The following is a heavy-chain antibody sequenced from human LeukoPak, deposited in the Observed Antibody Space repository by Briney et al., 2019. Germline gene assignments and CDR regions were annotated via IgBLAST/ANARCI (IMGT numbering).Heavy chain of an antibody. CDR3: ARRAAAVGTYYMDV. V-gene: IGHV4-59*01. CDR1: GGSISPYY. CDR2: IYYSGGT. Sequence: ASETLSLTCTVSGGSISPYYCNWIRQPPGKGLEWIGYIYYSGGTNYNDSLKSRVTISVDTSQNQFSLRLSSMTAADTAVYYCARRAAAVGTYYMDVWGKGTTVTVSS. J-gene: IGHJ6*03. D-gene: IGHD6-13*01.